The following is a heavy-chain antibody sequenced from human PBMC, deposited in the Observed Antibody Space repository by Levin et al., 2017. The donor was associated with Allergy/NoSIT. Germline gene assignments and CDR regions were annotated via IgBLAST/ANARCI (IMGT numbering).Heavy chain of an antibody. V-gene: IGHV3-21*01. D-gene: IGHD6-13*01. Sequence: GGSLRLSCAASGFTFSSYSMNWVRQAPGKGLEWVSSISSSSSYIYYADSVKGRFTISRDNAKNSLYLQMNSLRAEDTAVYYCARDARIAAAGAYYYYYYMDVWGKGTTVTVSS. J-gene: IGHJ6*03. CDR2: ISSSSSYI. CDR3: ARDARIAAAGAYYYYYYMDV. CDR1: GFTFSSYS.